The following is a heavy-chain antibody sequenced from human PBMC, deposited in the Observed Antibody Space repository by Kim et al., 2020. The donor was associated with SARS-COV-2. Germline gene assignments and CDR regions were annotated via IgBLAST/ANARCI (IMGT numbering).Heavy chain of an antibody. V-gene: IGHV3-21*01. Sequence: GGSLRLSCAASGFTFSSYSMNWVRQAPGKGLEWVSSISSSSSYIYYADSVKGRFTISRDNAKNSLYLQMNSLRAEDTAVYYCARDSRRYCSGGSCRLPDYWGQGTLVTVSS. CDR3: ARDSRRYCSGGSCRLPDY. CDR1: GFTFSSYS. CDR2: ISSSSSYI. J-gene: IGHJ4*02. D-gene: IGHD2-15*01.